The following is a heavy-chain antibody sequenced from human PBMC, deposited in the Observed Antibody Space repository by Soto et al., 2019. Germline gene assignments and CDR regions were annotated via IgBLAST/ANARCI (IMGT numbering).Heavy chain of an antibody. D-gene: IGHD6-13*01. J-gene: IGHJ6*02. CDR2: ISYDGSNK. Sequence: PGCSLGLACAACGVTVRIYGVHGLLQDPGKGLEWVAVISYDGSNKYYADSVKGRFTISRDNSKNTLYLQMNSLRAEDTAVYYCAKRGQQSSFYYYYYGMDVWGQGTTVTVSS. CDR3: AKRGQQSSFYYYYYGMDV. V-gene: IGHV3-30*18. CDR1: GVTVRIYG.